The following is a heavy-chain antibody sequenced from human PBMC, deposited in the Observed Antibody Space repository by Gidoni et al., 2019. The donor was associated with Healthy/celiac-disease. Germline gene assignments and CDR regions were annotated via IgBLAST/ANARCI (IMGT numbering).Heavy chain of an antibody. CDR2: MIGSVGST. CDR3: AKKTPHSVEMATTSPVFDY. D-gene: IGHD5-12*01. V-gene: IGHV3-23*01. CDR1: GFTFSSYA. J-gene: IGHJ4*02. Sequence: EVQLLESGGGLVQPGGSLRLSCAASGFTFSSYALRWVRQAPGKGLGWVSAMIGSVGSTNNEDSVKGRFTISRDNSKNTLYLQMNSLRAEDTAVYYCAKKTPHSVEMATTSPVFDYWGQGTLVTVSS.